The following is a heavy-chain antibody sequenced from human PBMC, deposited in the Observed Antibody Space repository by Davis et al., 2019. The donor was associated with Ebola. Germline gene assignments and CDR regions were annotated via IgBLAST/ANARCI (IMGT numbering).Heavy chain of an antibody. CDR2: ISAYNGNT. J-gene: IGHJ4*02. CDR1: GYRFTSYG. Sequence: ASVKVSCKASGYRFTSYGFSWVRQAPGQGLEWMGWISAYNGNTNYAQKLQGRVTMTTDTSTSTAYMELRSLRSEDTAVYYCARDGEEQQLGDWGQGTLVTVSS. D-gene: IGHD6-13*01. V-gene: IGHV1-18*04. CDR3: ARDGEEQQLGD.